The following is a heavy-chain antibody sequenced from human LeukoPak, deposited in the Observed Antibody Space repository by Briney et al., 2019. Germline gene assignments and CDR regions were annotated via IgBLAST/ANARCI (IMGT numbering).Heavy chain of an antibody. CDR3: ARDPSYGPLIAAAGTVDY. Sequence: GGSLRLSCAASGFTFSSYAMSWVRQAPGKGLEWVSTISGSGGSTYYADSVKGRFTISRDNSKNTLYLQMTRLRAEDTAVYYCARDPSYGPLIAAAGTVDYWGQGTLVTVSS. V-gene: IGHV3-23*01. J-gene: IGHJ4*02. CDR2: ISGSGGST. D-gene: IGHD6-13*01. CDR1: GFTFSSYA.